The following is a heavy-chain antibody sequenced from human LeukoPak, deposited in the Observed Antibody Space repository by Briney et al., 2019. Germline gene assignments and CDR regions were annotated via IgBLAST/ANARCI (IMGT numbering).Heavy chain of an antibody. J-gene: IGHJ3*02. Sequence: GALVKVSCKASGYTFTNYGISWVRQAPGQGLEWMGWISIYNGHTNYAQKLQGRVTMTTDTSTSTAYMDLRSLKSDDTAVYYCARGGRWELPRPYAFDIWGQGTMVTVSS. D-gene: IGHD1-26*01. CDR3: ARGGRWELPRPYAFDI. CDR2: ISIYNGHT. V-gene: IGHV1-18*01. CDR1: GYTFTNYG.